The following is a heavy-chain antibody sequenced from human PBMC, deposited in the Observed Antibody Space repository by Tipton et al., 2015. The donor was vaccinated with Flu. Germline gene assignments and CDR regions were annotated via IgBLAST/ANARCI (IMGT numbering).Heavy chain of an antibody. V-gene: IGHV3-11*01. CDR2: ISSAGYTI. D-gene: IGHD1-26*01. Sequence: EASGFTFSDYYMTWIRQAPGKGLEWVSYISSAGYTIYYAGSVKGRFTISRDNAKKSLYLQMNSLRAEDTAVYYCARDGALGGSYYAEDWGTFDIWGQGTLVTVSS. CDR1: GFTFSDYY. J-gene: IGHJ3*02. CDR3: ARDGALGGSYYAEDWGTFDI.